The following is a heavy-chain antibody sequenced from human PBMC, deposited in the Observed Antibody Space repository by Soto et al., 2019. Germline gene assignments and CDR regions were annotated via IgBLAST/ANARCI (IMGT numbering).Heavy chain of an antibody. D-gene: IGHD1-1*01. V-gene: IGHV4-39*01. Sequence: QLQLQESGPGLVKPSETLSLTCTVSGGSISDDTYYWGWIRQPPGKGLVWIGSIYYSGTSSYNPSLESQVTMAADRSKKQLALRLISVTAAVSAVYSWARLRCHSPNCVPLAPWGQGTVVIVSS. J-gene: IGHJ5*02. CDR2: IYYSGTS. CDR1: GGSISDDTYY. CDR3: ARLRCHSPNCVPLAP.